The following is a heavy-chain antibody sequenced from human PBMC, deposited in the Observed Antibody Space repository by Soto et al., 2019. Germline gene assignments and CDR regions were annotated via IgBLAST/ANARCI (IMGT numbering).Heavy chain of an antibody. D-gene: IGHD3-10*01. CDR3: EKDGLGTMEALGWFDT. V-gene: IGHV3-30*18. J-gene: IGHJ5*02. CDR1: GFTFSIYG. Sequence: GGALRLSCAASGFTFSIYGMHWVRQAPGKGLEWVEVISYDGSNKYYPDSVTGRLTPSTDNSRNTLYLKMKRLRAEDTAVYYCEKDGLGTMEALGWFDTWGQGTLVTVSS. CDR2: ISYDGSNK.